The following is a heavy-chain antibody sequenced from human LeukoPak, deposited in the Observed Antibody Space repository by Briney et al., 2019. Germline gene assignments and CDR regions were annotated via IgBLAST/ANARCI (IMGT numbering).Heavy chain of an antibody. V-gene: IGHV4-39*01. J-gene: IGHJ4*02. CDR1: GGSITTSSYY. Sequence: SETLSLTCIVSGGSITTSSYYWGWVRQPPGKGLEWIGSIFYSGNTYYNPSHRSRVSISVDTSSNQFSLKLFSVTAVDTAVYYCARVDIVTVPSANFDCWGQGTLVTVSS. D-gene: IGHD2-2*01. CDR2: IFYSGNT. CDR3: ARVDIVTVPSANFDC.